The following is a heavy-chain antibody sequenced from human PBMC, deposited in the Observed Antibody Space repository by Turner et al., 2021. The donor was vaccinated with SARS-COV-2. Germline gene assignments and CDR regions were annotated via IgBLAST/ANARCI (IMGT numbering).Heavy chain of an antibody. Sequence: QLQLQESGPGLVKPSETLSLTGTVSGGSISSSSYYWGWIRQPPGKGLEWIGSIYYSGSTYYNPSLKSRVTISVDTSKNQFSLKLSSVTAADTAVYYCAGEEVVFRASHTLYYYGMDVWGQGTTVTVSS. D-gene: IGHD3-22*01. CDR2: IYYSGST. J-gene: IGHJ6*02. CDR1: GGSISSSSYY. CDR3: AGEEVVFRASHTLYYYGMDV. V-gene: IGHV4-39*01.